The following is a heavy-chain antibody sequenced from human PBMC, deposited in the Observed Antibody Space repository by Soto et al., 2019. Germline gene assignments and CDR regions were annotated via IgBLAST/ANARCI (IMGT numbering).Heavy chain of an antibody. CDR1: GFTFSSYG. J-gene: IGHJ5*02. V-gene: IGHV3-30*18. D-gene: IGHD6-6*01. CDR2: ISYDGSNK. Sequence: QVQLVESGGGVVQPGRSLRLSCAASGFTFSSYGMHWVRQAPGKGLEWVAVISYDGSNKYYADSVKGRFTISRDNSKNTLYLQMNSLRAEDTAVYYCAKDSELAGGLVHWFDPWGQGTLVTVSS. CDR3: AKDSELAGGLVHWFDP.